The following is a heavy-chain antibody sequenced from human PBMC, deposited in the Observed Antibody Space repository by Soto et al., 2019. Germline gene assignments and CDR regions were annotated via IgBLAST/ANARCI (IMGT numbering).Heavy chain of an antibody. Sequence: NPSETLSLTCTVSGGSISSSSYYWGWIRQPPGKGLEWIGSIYYSGSTYYNPSLKSRVTISVDTSKNQFSLKLSSMTAADTAVYYCARHRGYYDILTGYYTELNFDYWDQGTLVTVSS. J-gene: IGHJ4*02. V-gene: IGHV4-39*01. CDR2: IYYSGST. D-gene: IGHD3-9*01. CDR3: ARHRGYYDILTGYYTELNFDY. CDR1: GGSISSSSYY.